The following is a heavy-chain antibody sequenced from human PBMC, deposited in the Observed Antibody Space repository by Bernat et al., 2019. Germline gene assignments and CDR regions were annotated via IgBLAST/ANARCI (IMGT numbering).Heavy chain of an antibody. J-gene: IGHJ4*02. D-gene: IGHD3-10*01. CDR1: GGTFSSYT. CDR2: IIPILGIA. V-gene: IGHV1-69*02. CDR3: ARGDYYGSGSYAY. Sequence: QVQLVQSGAEVKKPGSSVKVSCKASGGTFSSYTISWVRQAPGQGLEWMGRIIPILGIANYAQKFQGRVTITADKSTSTAYMELGSLGSEDTDVYYCARGDYYGSGSYAYWGQGTLVTVSS.